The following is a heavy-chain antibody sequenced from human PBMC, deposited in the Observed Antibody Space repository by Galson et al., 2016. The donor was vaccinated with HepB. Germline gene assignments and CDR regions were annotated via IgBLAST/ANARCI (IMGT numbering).Heavy chain of an antibody. CDR1: GDSVSGTTIA. V-gene: IGHV6-1*01. J-gene: IGHJ3*02. Sequence: CAISGDSVSGTTIAWNWIRHSPSRGLEWLGRTYYRSKWYYDYAGSVKSRMTINPDTSRNQFSLQLNSVTPEDTAVYYCARDGYTSGWHGAFEIWGQGTMVTVSS. CDR3: ARDGYTSGWHGAFEI. D-gene: IGHD6-19*01. CDR2: TYYRSKWYY.